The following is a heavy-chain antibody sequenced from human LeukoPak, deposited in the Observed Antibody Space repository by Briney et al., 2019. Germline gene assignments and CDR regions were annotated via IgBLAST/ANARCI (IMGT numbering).Heavy chain of an antibody. CDR2: FYYSGSN. CDR1: AGSISSGSYY. Sequence: SSETLSLTCTVSAGSISSGSYYWGWIRQPPGKGLERIGTFYYSGSNYYNPSIKSRVTISVATSKNQFSLKLSSVTAADTAIYYCARHHSSSRYYFYFDYWGQGTLVTVSS. J-gene: IGHJ4*02. CDR3: ARHHSSSRYYFYFDY. D-gene: IGHD3-22*01. V-gene: IGHV4-39*01.